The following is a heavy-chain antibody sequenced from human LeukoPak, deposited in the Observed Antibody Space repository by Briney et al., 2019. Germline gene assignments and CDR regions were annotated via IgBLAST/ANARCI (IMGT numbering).Heavy chain of an antibody. CDR2: INPSGGST. D-gene: IGHD5-24*01. CDR3: VRDGYNYYFDY. V-gene: IGHV1-46*01. CDR1: GYAFTSFY. Sequence: ASVKVSCKASGYAFTSFYMHWVRQAPGQGLEWMGIINPSGGSTSYAQKFQGRVTITRDTSASTAYMELSSLRSEDTAVYYCVRDGYNYYFDYWGQGTLVTVSS. J-gene: IGHJ4*02.